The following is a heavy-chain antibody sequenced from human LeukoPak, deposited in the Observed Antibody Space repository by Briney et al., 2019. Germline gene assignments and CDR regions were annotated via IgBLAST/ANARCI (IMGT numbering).Heavy chain of an antibody. D-gene: IGHD3-9*01. Sequence: ASVKVSCKASGYTFTSYGISWVRQAPGQGLEWMGWISAYNGNTNYAQKLQGRVTMTTDTSTSTAYVELRSLRSDDTAVYYCARDRYYDILTGYFPRLYYYYGMDVWGQGTTVTVSS. J-gene: IGHJ6*02. CDR2: ISAYNGNT. CDR3: ARDRYYDILTGYFPRLYYYYGMDV. V-gene: IGHV1-18*01. CDR1: GYTFTSYG.